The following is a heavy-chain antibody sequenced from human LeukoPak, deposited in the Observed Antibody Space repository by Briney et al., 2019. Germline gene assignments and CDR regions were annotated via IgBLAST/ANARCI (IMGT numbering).Heavy chain of an antibody. CDR1: GFTFRNYG. V-gene: IGHV3-30*02. Sequence: GGSLRLSCATSGFTFRNYGMHWVRQATGKGLEWVSFIWSDGNNRFYADSVKGRFTISRDNSKNMLYLQMDSLRPEGTAVYYCAKDPGASVSGFHMDVWGKGTTVIVSS. D-gene: IGHD2-8*02. J-gene: IGHJ6*03. CDR2: IWSDGNNR. CDR3: AKDPGASVSGFHMDV.